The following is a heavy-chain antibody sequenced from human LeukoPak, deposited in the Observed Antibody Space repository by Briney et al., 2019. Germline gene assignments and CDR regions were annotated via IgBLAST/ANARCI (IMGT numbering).Heavy chain of an antibody. CDR3: ARDFYDILTGYSYRIPFDS. V-gene: IGHV1-18*04. J-gene: IGHJ4*02. D-gene: IGHD3-9*01. CDR2: ISAYNGNT. Sequence: ASVKVSCKAPGYTFTSYGISWVRQAPGQGLEGMGWISAYNGNTNYAQKLQGRVTMTTDTSTSTAYMELRSLRSDDTAVYYCARDFYDILTGYSYRIPFDSWGQGTLVTVSS. CDR1: GYTFTSYG.